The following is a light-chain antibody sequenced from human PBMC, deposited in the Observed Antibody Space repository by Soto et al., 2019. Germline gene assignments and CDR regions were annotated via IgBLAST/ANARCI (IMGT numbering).Light chain of an antibody. Sequence: EVVLTQSPGTLSLSPGERVTLSCRASQSVASSYLAWYQQKPGRAPRLLFYSASSRDTGIPDRFSGSGSGTEFTLTISRLEPEDFAVYYCHHFGSLPETFGQGTNVE. CDR3: HHFGSLPET. CDR2: SAS. CDR1: QSVASSY. J-gene: IGKJ1*01. V-gene: IGKV3-20*01.